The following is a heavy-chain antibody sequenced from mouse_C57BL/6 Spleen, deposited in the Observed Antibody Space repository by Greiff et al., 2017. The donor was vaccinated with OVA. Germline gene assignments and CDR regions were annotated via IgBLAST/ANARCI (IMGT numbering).Heavy chain of an antibody. CDR2: ISSGGDYI. CDR1: GFTFSSYA. CDR3: TRGGTTVVAEDAMDY. J-gene: IGHJ4*01. D-gene: IGHD1-1*01. Sequence: EVQLVESGEGLVKPGGSLKLSCAASGFTFSSYAMSWVRQTPEKRLEWVAYISSGGDYIYYADTVKGRFTISRDNARNTLYLQMSSLKSEDTAMYYCTRGGTTVVAEDAMDYWGQGTSVTVSS. V-gene: IGHV5-9-1*02.